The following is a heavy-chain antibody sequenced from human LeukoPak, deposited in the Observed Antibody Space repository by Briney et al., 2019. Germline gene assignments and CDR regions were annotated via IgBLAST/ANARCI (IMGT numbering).Heavy chain of an antibody. V-gene: IGHV4-59*08. Sequence: PSETLSLTCTVSGGSISSYYWSWIRQPPGKGLEWIGYIYYSGSTNYNPSLKSRVTISVDTSKNQFSLKLGSVTAADTAVYYCASLGGTRSYYVDFWGQGTLVTVSS. J-gene: IGHJ4*02. CDR3: ASLGGTRSYYVDF. D-gene: IGHD3-10*02. CDR1: GGSISSYY. CDR2: IYYSGST.